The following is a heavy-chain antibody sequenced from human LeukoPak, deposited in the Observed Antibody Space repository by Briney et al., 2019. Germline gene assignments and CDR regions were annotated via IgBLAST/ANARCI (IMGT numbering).Heavy chain of an antibody. V-gene: IGHV4-61*05. CDR3: ARQVPTYGDYLVAAFDI. Sequence: NPSETLSLTCTVPGGSLSSSSYYWGWIRQPPGKGLEWIGYIYYSGSTNYNPSLKSRVTISVDTSKNQFSLKLSSVTAADTAVYYCARQVPTYGDYLVAAFDIWGQGTMVTVSS. D-gene: IGHD4-17*01. CDR2: IYYSGST. CDR1: GGSLSSSSYY. J-gene: IGHJ3*02.